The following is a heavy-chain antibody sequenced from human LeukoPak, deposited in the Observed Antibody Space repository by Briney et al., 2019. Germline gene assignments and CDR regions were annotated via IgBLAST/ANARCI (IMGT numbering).Heavy chain of an antibody. Sequence: ASVKVSCKASGYTFTSYGISWVRQAPGQGLEWMGWISAYNGNTSYAQKLQGRVTMTTDTSTSTAYMELRSLRSDDTAVYYCARDDIRIAAAGRWSYWGQGTLVTVSS. CDR1: GYTFTSYG. J-gene: IGHJ4*02. D-gene: IGHD6-13*01. V-gene: IGHV1-18*01. CDR2: ISAYNGNT. CDR3: ARDDIRIAAAGRWSY.